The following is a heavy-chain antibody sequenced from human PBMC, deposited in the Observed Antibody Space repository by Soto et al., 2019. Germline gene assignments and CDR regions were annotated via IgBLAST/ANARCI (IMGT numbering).Heavy chain of an antibody. CDR1: GGSISGHY. CDR3: ARVGSSGWSPDY. J-gene: IGHJ4*02. D-gene: IGHD6-19*01. V-gene: IGHV4-59*11. CDR2: IFYSGST. Sequence: SETLSLTCSVSGGSISGHYWTWIRQSPGKGLEWIGYIFYSGSTNYNPSLKSRVTISVDTSKNQFSLKMSSVTAPDTAVFYCARVGSSGWSPDYWGRGTLVTVSS.